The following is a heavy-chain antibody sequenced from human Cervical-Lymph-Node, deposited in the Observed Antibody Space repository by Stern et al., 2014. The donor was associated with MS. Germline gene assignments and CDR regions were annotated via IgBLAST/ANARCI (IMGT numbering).Heavy chain of an antibody. D-gene: IGHD3-3*01. CDR2: FDPEDGET. J-gene: IGHJ6*02. Sequence: VQLVESGAEVKKPGASVKVSCKVSGYTLSELSMHWVRQAPGKGLEWMGGFDPEDGETIYAQRFQGRVSMTEDTSKDTAYMELRSLTFEDTAVYYCATDCDDFRSGYSAPTKGYGLDVWGQGTTVTVTS. V-gene: IGHV1-24*01. CDR3: ATDCDDFRSGYSAPTKGYGLDV. CDR1: GYTLSELS.